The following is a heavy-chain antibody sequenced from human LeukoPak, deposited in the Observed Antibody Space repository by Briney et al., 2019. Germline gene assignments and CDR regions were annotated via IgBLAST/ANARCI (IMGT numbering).Heavy chain of an antibody. Sequence: KASETLSLTCTVSGYSISSGYYWGWIRQPPGKGLEWIGSIYHSGSTYYNPSLKSRVTISVDTSKNQFSLKLSSVTAADTAVYYCARVGELELLDWGQGTLVTVSS. CDR1: GYSISSGYY. V-gene: IGHV4-38-2*02. D-gene: IGHD1-7*01. CDR3: ARVGELELLD. J-gene: IGHJ4*02. CDR2: IYHSGST.